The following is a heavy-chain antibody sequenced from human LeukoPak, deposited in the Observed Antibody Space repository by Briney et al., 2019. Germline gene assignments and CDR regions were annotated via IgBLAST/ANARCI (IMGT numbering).Heavy chain of an antibody. J-gene: IGHJ4*02. CDR1: GFTFSSYG. CDR2: IWYDGSNK. V-gene: IGHV3-33*01. CDR3: TRDQEGSDY. Sequence: GGSLRLSCAASGFTFSSYGMHWVRQAPGKGLEWVAVIWYDGSNKYYADSVKGRFTISRDNAENSLYLQMNSLRAEDTAVYYCTRDQEGSDYWGQGTLVTVSS.